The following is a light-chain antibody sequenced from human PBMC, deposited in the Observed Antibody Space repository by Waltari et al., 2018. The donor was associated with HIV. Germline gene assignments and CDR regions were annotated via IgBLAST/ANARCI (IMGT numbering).Light chain of an antibody. CDR1: RGQSPYT. Sequence: LSQSPSDSAPLGPSIKLTCPLTRGQSPYTIARPPQRPEKSPRYLMKLNYDGSQIKGDGIPDRFSGSSSGAERYLTISSLQSEDEADYYCQTWGTAIQVVFGGGTKLTVL. CDR2: LNYDGSQ. CDR3: QTWGTAIQVV. V-gene: IGLV4-69*01. J-gene: IGLJ3*02.